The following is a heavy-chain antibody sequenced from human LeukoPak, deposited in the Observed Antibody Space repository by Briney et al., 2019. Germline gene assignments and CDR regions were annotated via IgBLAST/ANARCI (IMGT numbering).Heavy chain of an antibody. J-gene: IGHJ4*02. D-gene: IGHD3-10*01. Sequence: SETLSLTCTVSGGSVSSTTYYWSWIRQPPGKGLEWIASINYSGSTYYNPSLKSRVTISVDTSENQFSLKLSSVTAADTAVYYCARYVVYGSGKYYFDYWGQGALVTVSS. CDR2: INYSGST. CDR1: GGSVSSTTYY. CDR3: ARYVVYGSGKYYFDY. V-gene: IGHV4-39*01.